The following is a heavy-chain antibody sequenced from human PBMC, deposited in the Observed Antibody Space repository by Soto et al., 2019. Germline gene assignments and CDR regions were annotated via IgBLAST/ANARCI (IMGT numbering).Heavy chain of an antibody. CDR2: IIPIFGTA. Sequence: QVQLVQSGAEVKKPGSSVKVSCKASGGTFSSYAIRWVRQAPGQGLEWMGGIIPIFGTANYAQKFRGRVTITADESTSTAYMELSSLRSEDTAVYYCASPYPEGTMIITFDIWGQGTMVTVSS. CDR3: ASPYPEGTMIITFDI. D-gene: IGHD3-22*01. J-gene: IGHJ3*02. CDR1: GGTFSSYA. V-gene: IGHV1-69*12.